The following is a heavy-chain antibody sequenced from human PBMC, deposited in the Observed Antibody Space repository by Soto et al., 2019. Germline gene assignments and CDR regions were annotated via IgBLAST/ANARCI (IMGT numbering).Heavy chain of an antibody. CDR3: ARGRYKYCTNGVCHASTFNYFDY. D-gene: IGHD2-8*01. CDR1: GYTFTGYY. V-gene: IGHV1-2*02. CDR2: INPNSGGT. Sequence: GASVKVSCKASGYTFTGYYMHWVRQAPGQGLEWMGWINPNSGGTNYAQKFQGRVTMTRDTSISTAYMELSRLRSDDTAVYYCARGRYKYCTNGVCHASTFNYFDYWGQGTLVTVSS. J-gene: IGHJ4*02.